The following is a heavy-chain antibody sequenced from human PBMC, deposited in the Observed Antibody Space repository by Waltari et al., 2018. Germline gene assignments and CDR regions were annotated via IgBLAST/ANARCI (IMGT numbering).Heavy chain of an antibody. V-gene: IGHV3-53*01. J-gene: IGHJ6*02. D-gene: IGHD4-17*01. CDR1: GFTVSSNY. CDR2: IYSGGST. Sequence: EVQLVESGGGLIQPGGSLRLSCAASGFTVSSNYMRWVRQAPGKGLEWVSVIYSGGSTYYADSVKGRFTISRDNSKNTLYLQMNSLRAEDTAVYYCARSATRWYYYYGMDVWGQGTTVTVSS. CDR3: ARSATRWYYYYGMDV.